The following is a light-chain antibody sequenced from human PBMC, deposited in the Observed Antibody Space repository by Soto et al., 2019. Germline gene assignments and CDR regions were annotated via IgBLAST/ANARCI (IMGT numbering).Light chain of an antibody. CDR2: GAS. J-gene: IGKJ5*01. CDR3: QQYGSSPLIS. V-gene: IGKV3-20*01. CDR1: QTVSITY. Sequence: VLTQSPGTLSLYPGESATVSCRASQTVSITYLTWYQQKPGQAPRLLIFGASKRATGIPDRFSGSGSGRDFTLTISGLEPEDFAVYYCQQYGSSPLISFGQGTRLEIK.